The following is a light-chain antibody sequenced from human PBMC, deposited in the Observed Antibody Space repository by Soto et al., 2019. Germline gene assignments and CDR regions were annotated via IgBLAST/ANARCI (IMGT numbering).Light chain of an antibody. Sequence: EIVVTQSPATLPVSPGERATLSCRASQSVSSYLAWYQQKPGQAPRLLIYDASNRATGIPARFSGSGSGTDFTLTISSLEPEDFAVYYCQQRSNWPPSITFGQGTRLEIK. CDR3: QQRSNWPPSIT. CDR2: DAS. CDR1: QSVSSY. J-gene: IGKJ5*01. V-gene: IGKV3-11*01.